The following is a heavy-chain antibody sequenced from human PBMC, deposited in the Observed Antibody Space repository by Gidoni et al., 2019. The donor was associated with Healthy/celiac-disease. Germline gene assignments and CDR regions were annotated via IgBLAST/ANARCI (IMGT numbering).Heavy chain of an antibody. CDR3: ARDRTIFGVVIPFDY. CDR1: GFTFSSYS. Sequence: EVQLVESGGGLVKPGGSLRLSCAASGFTFSSYSMNWVRQAPGKGLEWVSSISSSSSYIYYADSVKGRFTISRDNAKKSLYLQMNSLRAEDTAVYYCARDRTIFGVVIPFDYWGQGTLVTVSS. CDR2: ISSSSSYI. V-gene: IGHV3-21*01. D-gene: IGHD3-3*01. J-gene: IGHJ4*02.